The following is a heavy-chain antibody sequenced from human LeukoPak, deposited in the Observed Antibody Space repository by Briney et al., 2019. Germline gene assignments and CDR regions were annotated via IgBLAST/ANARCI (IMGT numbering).Heavy chain of an antibody. Sequence: PGMSLRHSCAASGFTFSSYGMHWVRQAPGKGLEWVAVISYDGSNKYYADSVKGRFTISRDNSKNTLYLQMNSLRAEDTAVYYCAKVGHSSSSSFDYWGQGTLVTVSS. D-gene: IGHD6-6*01. V-gene: IGHV3-30*18. CDR1: GFTFSSYG. J-gene: IGHJ4*02. CDR3: AKVGHSSSSSFDY. CDR2: ISYDGSNK.